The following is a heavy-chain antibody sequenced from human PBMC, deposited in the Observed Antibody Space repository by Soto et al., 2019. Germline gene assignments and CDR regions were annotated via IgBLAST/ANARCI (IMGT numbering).Heavy chain of an antibody. CDR3: AGCSGGSCSTDYYYYYGMDV. J-gene: IGHJ6*02. Sequence: QVQLVQSGAEVKKPGSSVKVSCKASGGTFSSYAISLVRQAPGQGLEWMGGIIPIFGTANYAQKFQGRVTITADESTSTDYMELSSLRSEDTAVYYCAGCSGGSCSTDYYYYYGMDVWGQGTTVTVYS. V-gene: IGHV1-69*01. CDR1: GGTFSSYA. CDR2: IIPIFGTA. D-gene: IGHD2-15*01.